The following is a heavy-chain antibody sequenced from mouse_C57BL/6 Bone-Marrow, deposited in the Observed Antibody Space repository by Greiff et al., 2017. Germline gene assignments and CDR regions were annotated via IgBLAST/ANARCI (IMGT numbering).Heavy chain of an antibody. CDR1: GFSLPSYG. V-gene: IGHV2-2*01. CDR2: IWSGGST. D-gene: IGHD2-4*01. Sequence: VQLQQSGPGLVPPSQSLSITCTVSGFSLPSYGVHWVRPSPGKGLEWLGVIWSGGSTDYNAAFISTLSISKDNSKSQGFFKMNSLQAEDTAIYYCAPLDYDDLAYWGQGTLVTVAA. J-gene: IGHJ3*01. CDR3: APLDYDDLAY.